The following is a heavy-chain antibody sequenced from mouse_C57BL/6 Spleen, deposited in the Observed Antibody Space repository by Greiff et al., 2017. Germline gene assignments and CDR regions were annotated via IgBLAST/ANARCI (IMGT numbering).Heavy chain of an antibody. Sequence: QVQLKQSGAELMKPGASVKLSCKATGYTFTGYWIEWVKQRPGHGLEWIGEILPGSGSTNYNEKFKGKATFTADTSSNTAYMQLSSLTTEDSAIYYCARRGYYGNYVDYAMDYWGQGTSVTVSS. D-gene: IGHD2-1*01. CDR3: ARRGYYGNYVDYAMDY. V-gene: IGHV1-9*01. J-gene: IGHJ4*01. CDR1: GYTFTGYW. CDR2: ILPGSGST.